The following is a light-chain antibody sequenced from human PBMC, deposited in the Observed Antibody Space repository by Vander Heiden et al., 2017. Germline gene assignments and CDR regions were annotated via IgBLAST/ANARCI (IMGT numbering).Light chain of an antibody. CDR3: QQYNNWPLT. J-gene: IGKJ5*01. CDR2: GAS. V-gene: IGKV3-15*01. CDR1: QSVSSN. Sequence: EIEMTQSPATLSVSPGERATLSCRASQSVSSNLAWYQQKPGQAPRLLIYGASTRATGIPARFSGSGSGTEFTLTISRLQSEDFAVYYCQQYNNWPLTFGQGTRLEIK.